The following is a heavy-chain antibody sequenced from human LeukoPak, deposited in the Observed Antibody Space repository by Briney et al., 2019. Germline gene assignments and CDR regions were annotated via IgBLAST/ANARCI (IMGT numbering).Heavy chain of an antibody. D-gene: IGHD3-10*01. CDR3: ARDRGPRTGSMVREAYDN. Sequence: GGSLRLSCAASGFTFSNYWIHWVRQAPGKGLVWVSRISSDGSITNYADSVKGRFTISRDNAKNTLYLQMNSLRAEDTAVYYCARDRGPRTGSMVREAYDNWGQGNLVTVSS. V-gene: IGHV3-74*01. J-gene: IGHJ4*02. CDR2: ISSDGSIT. CDR1: GFTFSNYW.